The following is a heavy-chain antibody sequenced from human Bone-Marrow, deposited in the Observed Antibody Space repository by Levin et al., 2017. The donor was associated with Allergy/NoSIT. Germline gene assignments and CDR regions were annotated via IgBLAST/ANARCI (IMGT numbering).Heavy chain of an antibody. J-gene: IGHJ6*02. Sequence: AGGSLRLSCKASGYTFTGYYMHWVRQAPGQGLEWMGWINPNSGGTNYAQKFQGRVTMTRDTSISTAYMELSRLRSDDTAVYYCARGEGPLAAYGMDVWGQGTTVTVSS. CDR1: GYTFTGYY. D-gene: IGHD2-15*01. CDR2: INPNSGGT. V-gene: IGHV1-2*02. CDR3: ARGEGPLAAYGMDV.